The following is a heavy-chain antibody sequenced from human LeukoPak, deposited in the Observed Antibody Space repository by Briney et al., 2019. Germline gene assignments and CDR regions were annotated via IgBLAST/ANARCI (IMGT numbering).Heavy chain of an antibody. Sequence: SETLSLTCSVSGGSVSSYYWSWIRQPAGKGLEWIGRIYPSGTTHYNPSLKSRVTMSVDTSKNQFSLKLTSVTAADTAVYYCADDFGDWGQGTLVTVSS. D-gene: IGHD4-17*01. CDR2: IYPSGTT. J-gene: IGHJ4*02. CDR1: GGSVSSYY. CDR3: ADDFGD. V-gene: IGHV4-4*07.